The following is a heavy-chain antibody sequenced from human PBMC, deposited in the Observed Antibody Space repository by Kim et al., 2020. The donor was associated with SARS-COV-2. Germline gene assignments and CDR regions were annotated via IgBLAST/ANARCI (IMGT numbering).Heavy chain of an antibody. CDR1: GFTFSSYA. Sequence: GGSLRFSCAASGFTFSSYAMSWVRQAPGKGLEWVSAISGSGGSTYYADSVKGRFTISRDNSKNTLYLQMNSLRAEDTAVYYCAKDPGTITFGGVIVIGAFDYWGQGTLVTVSS. D-gene: IGHD3-16*02. V-gene: IGHV3-23*01. CDR3: AKDPGTITFGGVIVIGAFDY. CDR2: ISGSGGST. J-gene: IGHJ4*02.